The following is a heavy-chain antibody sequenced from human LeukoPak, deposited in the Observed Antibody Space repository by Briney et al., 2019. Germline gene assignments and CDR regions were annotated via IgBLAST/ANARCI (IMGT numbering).Heavy chain of an antibody. V-gene: IGHV4-38-2*01. CDR1: GYSISSGYY. D-gene: IGHD4-17*01. CDR3: ARQSLHEVTTNNYFDY. J-gene: IGHJ4*02. CDR2: IYHSGST. Sequence: SETLSLTCAVSGYSISSGYYWGWIRQPPGKGLEWIGSIYHSGSTYYNPSLKSRVTISVDTSKNQFSLKLSSVTAADTAVYYCARQSLHEVTTNNYFDYWGQGTLVTVSS.